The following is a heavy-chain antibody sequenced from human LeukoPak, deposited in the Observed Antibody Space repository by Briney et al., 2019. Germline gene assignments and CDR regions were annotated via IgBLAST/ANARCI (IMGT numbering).Heavy chain of an antibody. CDR1: GYTFTSYD. Sequence: ASVKVSCKASGYTFTSYDINWVRQATGQGLEWMGWMNPNSGNTGYAQKFQGRVTMTRNTSISTAYMELSSLRSEDTAVYYCARFLLATNYYGMDVWGQGTTVTVSS. CDR3: ARFLLATNYYGMDV. J-gene: IGHJ6*02. CDR2: MNPNSGNT. D-gene: IGHD2/OR15-2a*01. V-gene: IGHV1-8*01.